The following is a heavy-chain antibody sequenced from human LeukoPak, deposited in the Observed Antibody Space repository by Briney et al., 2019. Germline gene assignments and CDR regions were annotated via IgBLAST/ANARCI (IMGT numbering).Heavy chain of an antibody. V-gene: IGHV3-53*01. D-gene: IGHD3-22*01. J-gene: IGHJ5*02. CDR1: GFTVSSNY. CDR3: ARGHDSSGYFYDWFDP. Sequence: GGSLRLSSAASGFTVSSNYMSWVRQAPGKGLEWVSVIYSGGSTYYADSVKGRFTISRDNSKNTLYLQMNSLRAEDTAVYYCARGHDSSGYFYDWFDPWGQGTLVTVSS. CDR2: IYSGGST.